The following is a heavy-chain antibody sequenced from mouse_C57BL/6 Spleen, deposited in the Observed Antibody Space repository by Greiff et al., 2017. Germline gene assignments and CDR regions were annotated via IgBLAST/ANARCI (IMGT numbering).Heavy chain of an antibody. CDR1: GFNIKDYY. V-gene: IGHV14-2*01. J-gene: IGHJ2*01. CDR3: ASHYYGSSYRYFDY. Sequence: EVMLVESGAELVKPGASVKLSCTASGFNIKDYYMHWVKQRTEQGLEWIGRIDPEDGETKYAPKFQGKATITADTSSNTAYLQLSSLTSEDTAVYYCASHYYGSSYRYFDYWGQGTTLTVSS. D-gene: IGHD1-1*01. CDR2: IDPEDGET.